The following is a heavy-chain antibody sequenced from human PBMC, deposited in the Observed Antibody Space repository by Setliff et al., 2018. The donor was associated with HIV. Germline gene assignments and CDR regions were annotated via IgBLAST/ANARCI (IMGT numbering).Heavy chain of an antibody. CDR3: ARDRSSGRGYYYYYYMDV. V-gene: IGHV1-2*02. D-gene: IGHD6-19*01. CDR1: GYTFTGYY. CDR2: INPHSGDT. Sequence: ASVKVSCKASGYTFTGYYMHWVRQAPGQGLEWMGWINPHSGDTNYAQKFQDRVTMTRDTSVNIAYMQLSRLRSDDTAVYYCARDRSSGRGYYYYYYMDVWGKGTTVTVSS. J-gene: IGHJ6*03.